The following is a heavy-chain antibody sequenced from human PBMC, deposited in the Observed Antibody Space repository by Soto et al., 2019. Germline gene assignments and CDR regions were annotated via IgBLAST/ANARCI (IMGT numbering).Heavy chain of an antibody. Sequence: QMQLVQSGPEVKKPGTSVKVSCKASGFTFTSSAVQWVRQARGQRLEWIGWIVVGSGNTNYAQKFQERVTITRDMSTSTAYMELSRLRSEDTAVYYCAAQGLWFGELLSLDYWGQGTLVTVSS. CDR1: GFTFTSSA. V-gene: IGHV1-58*01. J-gene: IGHJ4*02. CDR2: IVVGSGNT. D-gene: IGHD3-10*01. CDR3: AAQGLWFGELLSLDY.